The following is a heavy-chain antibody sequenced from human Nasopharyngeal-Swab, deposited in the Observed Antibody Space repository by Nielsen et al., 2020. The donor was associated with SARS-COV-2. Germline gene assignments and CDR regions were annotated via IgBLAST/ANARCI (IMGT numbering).Heavy chain of an antibody. Sequence: GGSLRLSCAASGFTFSSYGMTWVRQAPGRGLEWVATIGRDGVKTYHADSVKGRFTICRDNSKNTLCLQMNSLRAEDTAMYYCARGQKGSGSYWSRSYFYMDVWGKGTTVTVSS. V-gene: IGHV3-23*01. CDR3: ARGQKGSGSYWSRSYFYMDV. CDR1: GFTFSSYG. J-gene: IGHJ6*03. CDR2: IGRDGVKT. D-gene: IGHD3-10*01.